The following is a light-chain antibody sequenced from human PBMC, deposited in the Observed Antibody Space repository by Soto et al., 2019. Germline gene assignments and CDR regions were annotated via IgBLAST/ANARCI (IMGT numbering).Light chain of an antibody. CDR2: DVS. Sequence: LTQPAFVSGASGQSITISCTATSSDIANYNYVSWYQHHPGKAPKLLIYDVSNRPSGVAKRCSGPKSGYTASLTISGLQAEDEADYYCSAFTSSATYVFGSGTKVTVL. CDR1: SSDIANYNY. V-gene: IGLV2-14*03. J-gene: IGLJ1*01. CDR3: SAFTSSATYV.